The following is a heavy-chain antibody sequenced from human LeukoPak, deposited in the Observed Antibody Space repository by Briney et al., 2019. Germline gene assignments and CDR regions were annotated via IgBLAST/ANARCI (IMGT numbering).Heavy chain of an antibody. CDR1: GGSISSYY. V-gene: IGHV4-59*12. D-gene: IGHD6-13*01. CDR3: ARDSDSAGIAAAGFPYAFDI. Sequence: SETLSLTCTVSGGSISSYYWSWIRQPPGKGLEWIGYIYDSGSTNYNPSLKSRVTISVDTSKNQFSLQLNSVTPEDTAVYYCARDSDSAGIAAAGFPYAFDIWGQGTMVTVSS. J-gene: IGHJ3*02. CDR2: IYDSGST.